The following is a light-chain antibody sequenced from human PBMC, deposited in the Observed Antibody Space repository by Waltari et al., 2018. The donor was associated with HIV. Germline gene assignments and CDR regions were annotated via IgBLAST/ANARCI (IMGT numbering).Light chain of an antibody. CDR3: QSYDSSLSGSV. CDR1: SSNIGAGYD. V-gene: IGLV1-40*01. J-gene: IGLJ3*02. CDR2: GNT. Sequence: QSVLTQPPSVSGAPAQRVTIPCTGSSSNIGAGYDVHWYQQRPGTAPKLLIYGNTNRPSGVPDRFSGSKSGTSASLAITGLQAEDEADYYCQSYDSSLSGSVFGGGTKLTVL.